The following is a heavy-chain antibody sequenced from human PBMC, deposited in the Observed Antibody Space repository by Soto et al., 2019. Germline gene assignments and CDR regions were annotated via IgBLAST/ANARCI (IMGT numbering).Heavy chain of an antibody. D-gene: IGHD2-2*01. Sequence: ASVKVSCKASGYTFTSYDINWVRQATGQGLEWMGWMNPNSGNTGYAQKFQGRVTMTRNTSISTAYMELSSLRSEDTAVYYCAREKVDCSSTSCHENAFDIWGQGTMVTVSS. CDR1: GYTFTSYD. V-gene: IGHV1-8*01. J-gene: IGHJ3*02. CDR3: AREKVDCSSTSCHENAFDI. CDR2: MNPNSGNT.